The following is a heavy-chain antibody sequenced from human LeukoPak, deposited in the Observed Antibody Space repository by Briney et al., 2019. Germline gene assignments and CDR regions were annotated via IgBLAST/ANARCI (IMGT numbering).Heavy chain of an antibody. CDR1: GFTLSSNW. V-gene: IGHV3-7*01. J-gene: IGHJ4*02. D-gene: IGHD6-13*01. CDR3: TGGSNWYIY. Sequence: PGGSLRLSCAASGFTLSSNWMSWVRQAPGKGPEWVANIKQDGSEKYYVDSVKGRFTISRDNTKNSLHLQMNSLRAEDTAVYYCTGGSNWYIYWGQGTLVTVSS. CDR2: IKQDGSEK.